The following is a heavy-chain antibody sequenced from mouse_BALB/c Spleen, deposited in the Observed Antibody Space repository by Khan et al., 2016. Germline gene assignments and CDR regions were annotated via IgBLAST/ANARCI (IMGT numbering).Heavy chain of an antibody. V-gene: IGHV3-2*02. J-gene: IGHJ4*01. CDR2: ISYSGST. CDR3: ARGAYDGTYYARDY. D-gene: IGHD2-12*01. Sequence: VQLKQSGPGLVKPSQSLSLTCTVTGYSITSDYAWNWIRQFPGNKLEWMGYISYSGSTTYNPSLKSRISITRDTSKNQFFLQLNSVTTEETAREDCARGAYDGTYYARDYWGKGTSGTVS. CDR1: GYSITSDYA.